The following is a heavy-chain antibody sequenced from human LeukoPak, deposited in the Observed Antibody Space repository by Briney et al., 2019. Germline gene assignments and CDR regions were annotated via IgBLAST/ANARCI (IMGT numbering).Heavy chain of an antibody. CDR1: GFTFSSYA. CDR3: AKTPSIAVAANFDY. CDR2: ISGSGGST. J-gene: IGHJ4*02. Sequence: SGGSLRLSCAASGFTFSSYAMSWVRQAPGKGLEWVSAISGSGGSTYYADSVKGRFTISRDNSKNTLYLQMNSLRAEDTAVYYCAKTPSIAVAANFDYWGQGTLVTVSS. V-gene: IGHV3-23*01. D-gene: IGHD6-19*01.